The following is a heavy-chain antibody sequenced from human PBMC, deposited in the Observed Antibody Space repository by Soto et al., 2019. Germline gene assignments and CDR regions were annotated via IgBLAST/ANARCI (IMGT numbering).Heavy chain of an antibody. CDR2: INSNSGGT. CDR1: GYTLSGFY. Sequence: ASVKVSCKASGYTLSGFYMHWVRQAPGQGLEWMGWINSNSGGTKSAEKFQGRVTMTRDTSISTAYMELSRLTSDDTAVYYCASAAVTGTAGLDFWGQGTQVTVSS. D-gene: IGHD6-19*01. J-gene: IGHJ4*02. CDR3: ASAAVTGTAGLDF. V-gene: IGHV1-2*02.